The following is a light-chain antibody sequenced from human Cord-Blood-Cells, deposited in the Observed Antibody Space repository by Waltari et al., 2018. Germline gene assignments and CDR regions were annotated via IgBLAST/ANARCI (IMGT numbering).Light chain of an antibody. V-gene: IGKV4-1*01. CDR1: QSVLYSSNDKNY. CDR2: WAS. CDR3: QQYYSTPYT. Sequence: DIVMTQSPDCLAVSLGARATINCKSSQSVLYSSNDKNYVAWYQQKPGQPPKLLIYWASTRESGVPDRFSGSGSGTDFTLTISSLQAEDVAVYYCQQYYSTPYTFGQGTKLEIK. J-gene: IGKJ2*01.